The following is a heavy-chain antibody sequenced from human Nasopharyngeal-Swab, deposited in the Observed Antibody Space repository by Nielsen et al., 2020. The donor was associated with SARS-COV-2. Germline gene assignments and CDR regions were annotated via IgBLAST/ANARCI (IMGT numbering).Heavy chain of an antibody. D-gene: IGHD3-10*01. Sequence: GESLKISCAASGFTVSSNYMSWVRQAPGKGLEWVSVIYSGGSTYYADSVKGRFTISRDNSKNTLYLQMNSLRAEDTAVYYCARAKAGSRVYYYYGMDVWGKGTTVTVSS. CDR2: IYSGGST. V-gene: IGHV3-53*01. CDR1: GFTVSSNY. CDR3: ARAKAGSRVYYYYGMDV. J-gene: IGHJ6*04.